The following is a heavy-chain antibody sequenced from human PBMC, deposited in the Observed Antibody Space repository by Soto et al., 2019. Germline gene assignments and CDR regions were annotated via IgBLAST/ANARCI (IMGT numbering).Heavy chain of an antibody. Sequence: GESLKISCKGSGYSFAGYWITWVRQKPGKGLEWMGRIDPSDSQTYYSPSFRGHVTSADTKSITTVFLQWSSLRASDTAMYYCARQIYDSDTGPNFQYYFDSWGQGTPVTVSS. CDR1: GYSFAGYW. J-gene: IGHJ4*02. CDR3: ARQIYDSDTGPNFQYYFDS. D-gene: IGHD3-22*01. V-gene: IGHV5-10-1*01. CDR2: IDPSDSQT.